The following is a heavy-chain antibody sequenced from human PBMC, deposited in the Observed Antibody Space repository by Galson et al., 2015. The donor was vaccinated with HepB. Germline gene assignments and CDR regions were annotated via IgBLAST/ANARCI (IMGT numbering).Heavy chain of an antibody. CDR2: INHSGST. D-gene: IGHD4-23*01. V-gene: IGHV4-34*01. CDR3: ARRRYGGKGFDY. CDR1: GGSFSGYY. Sequence: ETLSLTCAVYGGSFSGYYWSWIRQPPGKGLEWIGEINHSGSTNYNPSLKSRVTISVDTSKNQFSLKLSSVTAADTAVYYCARRRYGGKGFDYWGQGTLVTVSS. J-gene: IGHJ4*02.